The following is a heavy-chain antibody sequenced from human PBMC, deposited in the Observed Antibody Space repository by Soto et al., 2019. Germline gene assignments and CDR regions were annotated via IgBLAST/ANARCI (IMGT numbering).Heavy chain of an antibody. Sequence: EVQLVESGGGLIQPGGSLRLSCAASGFTVSSIYINWVRQAPGKGLEWVSVIYSGGSTYYADSVKGRFTISRDHAKNTLYLQMNSLRAEDTAVYYCARGTFYDDSSGSKGVHYFDYWGQGTLVTVSS. CDR2: IYSGGST. CDR3: ARGTFYDDSSGSKGVHYFDY. D-gene: IGHD3-22*01. CDR1: GFTVSSIY. J-gene: IGHJ4*02. V-gene: IGHV3-53*01.